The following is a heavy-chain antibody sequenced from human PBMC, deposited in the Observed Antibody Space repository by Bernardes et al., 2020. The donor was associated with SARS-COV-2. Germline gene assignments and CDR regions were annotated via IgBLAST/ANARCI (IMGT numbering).Heavy chain of an antibody. Sequence: ASVKVSCKASGYTFTAYDISWVRQATGQGLEWMGWMTPNRGNTGYAQKFQGRVTMTRDTSISTAYMELSSLTSDDTAVYFCAIIMVGPTNYYYYYGMDVWGPGTMVHVSS. J-gene: IGHJ6*02. CDR2: MTPNRGNT. CDR3: AIIMVGPTNYYYYYGMDV. CDR1: GYTFTAYD. D-gene: IGHD1-26*01. V-gene: IGHV1-8*01.